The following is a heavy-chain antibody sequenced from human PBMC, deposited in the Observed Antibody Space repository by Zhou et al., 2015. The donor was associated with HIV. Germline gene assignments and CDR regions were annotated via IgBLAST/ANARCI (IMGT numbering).Heavy chain of an antibody. V-gene: IGHV1-69*01. Sequence: QVQLVQSGAEVKKPGSSVKVSCKASGGTFSSYAISWVRQAPGQGLEWMGGIIPIFGTANYAQKFQGRVTITADESTSTAYMELSSLRSEDTAVYYCARDPEGCSGGSCEIGFDPWGQGTLVTVSS. CDR2: IIPIFGTA. D-gene: IGHD2-15*01. J-gene: IGHJ5*02. CDR3: ARDPEGCSGGSCEIGFDP. CDR1: GGTFSSYA.